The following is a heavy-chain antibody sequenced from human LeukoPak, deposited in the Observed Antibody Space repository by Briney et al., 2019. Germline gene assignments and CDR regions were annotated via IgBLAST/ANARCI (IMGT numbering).Heavy chain of an antibody. D-gene: IGHD2-2*01. CDR1: GFTFSSYW. J-gene: IGHJ4*02. V-gene: IGHV3-7*01. CDR2: IKQDGGEK. CDR3: ARDRYCSSTSCTQRGGYFDY. Sequence: GGSLRLSCAASGFTFSSYWMSWVRQAPGKGLEWVANIKQDGGEKYYVDSVKGGFTISGDNAKNSLYLQMNSLRAEDTAVYYCARDRYCSSTSCTQRGGYFDYWGQGTLVTVSS.